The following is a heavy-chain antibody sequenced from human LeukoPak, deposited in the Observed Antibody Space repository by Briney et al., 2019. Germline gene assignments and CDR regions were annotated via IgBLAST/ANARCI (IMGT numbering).Heavy chain of an antibody. Sequence: GGSLRLSCAASGFIFSDHYMDWVRPAPGKGVEWVGRIRKIVNSYTTEYAASVKGRFTISRDDSKDSLYLQMNSLKTEDTAVYYCARVEGDEGFSYGHWGQGTLVTVSS. CDR1: GFIFSDHY. D-gene: IGHD5-18*01. CDR3: ARVEGDEGFSYGH. J-gene: IGHJ4*02. V-gene: IGHV3-72*01. CDR2: IRKIVNSYTT.